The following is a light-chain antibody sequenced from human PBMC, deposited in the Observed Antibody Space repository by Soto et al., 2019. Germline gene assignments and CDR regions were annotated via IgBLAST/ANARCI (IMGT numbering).Light chain of an antibody. V-gene: IGKV1-39*01. CDR1: QTISTY. J-gene: IGKJ2*01. Sequence: DIQMTQSPSSLSASVGDRVTITCRASQTISTYLNWYQQNPGKAPKLLIYAASSLQSGVPSRFSGSGSGTEFTLTISSQQPEDFATYYCQQSSDIPYTFGQGTKLEIK. CDR2: AAS. CDR3: QQSSDIPYT.